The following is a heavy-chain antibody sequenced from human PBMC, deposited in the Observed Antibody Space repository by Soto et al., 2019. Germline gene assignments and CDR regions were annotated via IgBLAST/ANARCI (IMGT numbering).Heavy chain of an antibody. CDR1: GFTFSSYG. Sequence: GGSLRLSCAASGFTFSSYGMHWVRQAPGKGLEWVAVIWYDGSNKYYADSVKGRFTISRDNSKNTLYLQMNSLRAEDTAVYYCARSNFWSGYQPLYYYYYGMDVWGQGTTVTVSS. CDR2: IWYDGSNK. D-gene: IGHD3-3*01. J-gene: IGHJ6*02. CDR3: ARSNFWSGYQPLYYYYYGMDV. V-gene: IGHV3-33*01.